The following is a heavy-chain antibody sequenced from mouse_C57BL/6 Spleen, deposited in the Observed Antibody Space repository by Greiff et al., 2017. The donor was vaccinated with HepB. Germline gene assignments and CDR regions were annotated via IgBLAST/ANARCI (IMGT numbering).Heavy chain of an antibody. CDR3: ARSDYYYGSSLDY. Sequence: QVQLQQSGPELVKPGASVKISCKASGYAFSSSWMNWVKQRPGKGLEWIGRIYPGDGDTNYNGKFKGKATLTADKSSSTAYMQLSSLTSDDAAVYFCARSDYYYGSSLDYWGQGTTLTVSS. CDR1: GYAFSSSW. V-gene: IGHV1-82*01. D-gene: IGHD1-1*01. CDR2: IYPGDGDT. J-gene: IGHJ2*01.